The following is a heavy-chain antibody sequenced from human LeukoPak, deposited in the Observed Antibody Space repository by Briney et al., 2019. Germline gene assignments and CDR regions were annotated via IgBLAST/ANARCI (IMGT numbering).Heavy chain of an antibody. CDR2: ISSSSSYI. CDR1: GFIFSSYA. J-gene: IGHJ4*02. Sequence: PGGSLRLSCAASGFIFSSYAMSWVRQAPGKGLEWVSSISSSSSYIYYADSVKGRFTISRDNAKNSLYLQMNSLRAEDTAVYYCARERTGIAAANFDYWGQGTLVTVSS. V-gene: IGHV3-21*01. CDR3: ARERTGIAAANFDY. D-gene: IGHD6-13*01.